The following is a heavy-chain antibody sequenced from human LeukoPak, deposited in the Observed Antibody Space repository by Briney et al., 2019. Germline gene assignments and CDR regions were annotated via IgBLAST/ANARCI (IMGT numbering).Heavy chain of an antibody. CDR3: AKDKGAGYSSGWLYFDY. CDR2: ISYDGNSE. D-gene: IGHD6-19*01. V-gene: IGHV3-30-3*02. Sequence: GSSLRLSCAASGFSFSHYAMHWIRQAPGKGLAWVAVISYDGNSEFYADSVTGRFTISRDNSKNTLYLQVNSLRAEDTAVYYCAKDKGAGYSSGWLYFDYWGQGTLVTVSS. CDR1: GFSFSHYA. J-gene: IGHJ4*02.